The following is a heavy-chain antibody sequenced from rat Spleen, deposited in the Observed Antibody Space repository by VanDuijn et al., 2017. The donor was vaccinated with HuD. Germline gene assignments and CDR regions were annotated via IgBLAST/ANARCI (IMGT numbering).Heavy chain of an antibody. D-gene: IGHD1-11*01. CDR2: ISSDGGRN. Sequence: EVQLVESDGGLVQPGRSLKLSCPASGFTFSDHYMAWRCQAPTKGREWVATISSDGGRNFYRDSVKGRFTISRDNTKSTLSLQMDSLRSEDTATYYCARRHYGYTDYFDYWGQGVMVPVSS. CDR3: ARRHYGYTDYFDY. J-gene: IGHJ2*01. CDR1: GFTFSDHY. V-gene: IGHV5-29*01.